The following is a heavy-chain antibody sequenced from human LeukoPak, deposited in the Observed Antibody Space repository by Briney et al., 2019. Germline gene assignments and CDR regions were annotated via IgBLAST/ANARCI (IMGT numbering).Heavy chain of an antibody. CDR3: GAARQYVGAFDI. D-gene: IGHD3-16*01. J-gene: IGHJ3*02. Sequence: GGSLRLSCAASGLTFTNYEMYWVRQAPGKGLEWTSYISNSGSTIKYADFVRGRFTISRDNAKKSLYLQMNTLRAEDTGVYYCGAARQYVGAFDIWGPGTLVTVSS. V-gene: IGHV3-48*03. CDR2: ISNSGSTI. CDR1: GLTFTNYE.